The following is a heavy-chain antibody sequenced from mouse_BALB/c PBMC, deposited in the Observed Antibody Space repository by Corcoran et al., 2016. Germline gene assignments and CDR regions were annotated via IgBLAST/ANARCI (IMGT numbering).Heavy chain of an antibody. J-gene: IGHJ1*01. D-gene: IGHD1-1*01. V-gene: IGHV3-6*02. CDR3: ARDYYGYWYFDV. CDR2: ISYDGSN. CDR1: GYSITSGYY. Sequence: DVQLQESGHGLVKPSQSLSLTCSVTGYSITSGYYWNWIRQFPGNKLEWMGYISYDGSNNYNPSLKNRISITRDTSKNQFFLKLNSVTTEDTATYYCARDYYGYWYFDVWGAGTTVTVSS.